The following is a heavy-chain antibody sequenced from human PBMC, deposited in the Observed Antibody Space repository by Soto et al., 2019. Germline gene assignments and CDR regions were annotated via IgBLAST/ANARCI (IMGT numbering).Heavy chain of an antibody. V-gene: IGHV4-59*01. J-gene: IGHJ4*02. CDR2: ISYSGNT. D-gene: IGHD2-15*01. Sequence: SETLSLTCTVSGGSIISGYWSWIRQPPGKVLEWIGYISYSGNTNYNPSLKSRVTMSLDTPKNRFSLRLSSVTTADTAVYYCAGLRGYAGSPIDYWGQGTLVTVSS. CDR1: GGSIISGY. CDR3: AGLRGYAGSPIDY.